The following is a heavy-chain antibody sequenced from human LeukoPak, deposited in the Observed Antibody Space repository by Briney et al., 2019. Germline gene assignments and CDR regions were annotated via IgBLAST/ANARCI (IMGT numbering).Heavy chain of an antibody. CDR2: INHNGNVN. V-gene: IGHV3-7*01. J-gene: IGHJ4*02. D-gene: IGHD4-23*01. Sequence: GGSLRLSCAASGFTFSSYWMNWARQAPGKGLEWVASINHNGNVNYYVDSVKGRFTISRDNSKNTLYLQMNSLIDEDTAVYLCARDFGGLRWNYYFDYWGQGTLVTVSS. CDR1: GFTFSSYW. CDR3: ARDFGGLRWNYYFDY.